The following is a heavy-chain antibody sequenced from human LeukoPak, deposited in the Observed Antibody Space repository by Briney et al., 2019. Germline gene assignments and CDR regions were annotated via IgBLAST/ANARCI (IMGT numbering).Heavy chain of an antibody. CDR2: IYYTGST. V-gene: IGHV4-59*02. J-gene: IGHJ6*03. CDR3: ARGRGAARPGGYYYYMDV. D-gene: IGHD6-6*01. CDR1: GGSVSDYY. Sequence: PSETLSLTCTISGGSVSDYYWSWIRQSPGKGLEWIGYIYYTGSTTYNPSLKSRVTMSADTSKNQFSLNLNSVTAADTAVYYCARGRGAARPGGYYYYMDVWGKGTTVTVSS.